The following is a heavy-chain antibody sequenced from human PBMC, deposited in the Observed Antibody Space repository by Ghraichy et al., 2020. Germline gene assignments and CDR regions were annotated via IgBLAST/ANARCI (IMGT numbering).Heavy chain of an antibody. CDR1: GGSISSSSYY. Sequence: SETLSLTCTVSGGSISSSSYYWGWIRQPPGKGLESIGSINYSGTVYYNPFFKSRVTISVDTSKNQFSLELSSVTAADTAVYYCARSHTIVGGYANWFDPWGQGILVTVSS. CDR3: ARSHTIVGGYANWFDP. D-gene: IGHD3-10*01. CDR2: INYSGTV. V-gene: IGHV4-39*01. J-gene: IGHJ5*02.